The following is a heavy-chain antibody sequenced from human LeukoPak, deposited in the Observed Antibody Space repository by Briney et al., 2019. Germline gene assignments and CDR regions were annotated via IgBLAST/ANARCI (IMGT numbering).Heavy chain of an antibody. J-gene: IGHJ4*02. D-gene: IGHD6-13*01. CDR3: ADHIAAAGHHYFDY. CDR1: GGSISSSRYY. CDR2: IYYSGST. V-gene: IGHV4-39*07. Sequence: SETLSLTCTVSGGSISSSRYYWGWIRQPPGKGLEWMGSIYYSGSTYYNPSLKSRVTISVDTSKNQFSLKLSSVTAADTAVYCCADHIAAAGHHYFDYWGQGTLVTVSS.